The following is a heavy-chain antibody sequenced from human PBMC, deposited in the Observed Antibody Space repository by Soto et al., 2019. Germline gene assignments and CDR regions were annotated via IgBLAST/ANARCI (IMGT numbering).Heavy chain of an antibody. CDR1: GGSISSGGYS. V-gene: IGHV4-30-2*01. CDR2: IYHSGST. CDR3: ARANYDSSGYYPSLFDY. D-gene: IGHD3-22*01. Sequence: TLSLTCAVSGGSISSGGYSWSWIRQPPGKGLEWIGYIYHSGSTYYNPSLKSRVTISVDGSKNQFSLKLSSVTAADTAVYYCARANYDSSGYYPSLFDYWGQGTLVTVSS. J-gene: IGHJ4*02.